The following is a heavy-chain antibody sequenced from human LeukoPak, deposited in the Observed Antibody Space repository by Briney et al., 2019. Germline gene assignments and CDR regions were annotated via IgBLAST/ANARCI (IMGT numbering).Heavy chain of an antibody. CDR1: GFTFSRYW. Sequence: GGSLGLSCAASGFTFSRYWMHWVRQAPGEGLVWVSRINSDGSSTTYADSVKGRFTISRDNAKNTLYVQMNSLRAEDTAVYYCARGMTGYSKGWYDFDYWGQGTLVTVSS. D-gene: IGHD6-19*01. CDR2: INSDGSST. V-gene: IGHV3-74*01. CDR3: ARGMTGYSKGWYDFDY. J-gene: IGHJ4*02.